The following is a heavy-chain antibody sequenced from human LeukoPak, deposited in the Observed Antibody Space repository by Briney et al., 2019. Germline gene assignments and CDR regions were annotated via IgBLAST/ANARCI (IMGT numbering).Heavy chain of an antibody. D-gene: IGHD5-18*01. CDR2: IYYSGST. J-gene: IGHJ4*02. CDR1: GGSISSSSYY. V-gene: IGHV4-39*07. Sequence: SETLSLTCTVSGGSISSSSYYWGWIRQPPGKGLEWIGSIYYSGSTYYNPSLESRVTISVDTSQNQFSLKLSSVTAADTAVYYCARNIRGYSYGPVDYWGQGTLDTVSS. CDR3: ARNIRGYSYGPVDY.